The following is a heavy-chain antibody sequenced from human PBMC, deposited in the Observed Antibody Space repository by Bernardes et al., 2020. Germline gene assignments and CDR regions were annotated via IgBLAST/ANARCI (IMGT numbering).Heavy chain of an antibody. CDR3: VRSLPMAY. D-gene: IGHD3-16*01. V-gene: IGHV3-48*01. Sequence: GGSLRLSCATSGFTFSGYSLEWVRQAPGKGLEWISYISGCSDNIQYADSVKGRFSISRDSSKNSVYLQMNSVRPEDTGVYYCVRSLPMAYWGQGTLVTVSS. J-gene: IGHJ4*02. CDR2: ISGCSDNI. CDR1: GFTFSGYS.